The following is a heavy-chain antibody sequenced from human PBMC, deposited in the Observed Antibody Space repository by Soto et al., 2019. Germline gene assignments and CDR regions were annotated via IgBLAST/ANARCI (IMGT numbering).Heavy chain of an antibody. CDR1: GDSVSSNSVA. CDR2: TYDRSKWYN. Sequence: SQTLSLSCAIAGDSVSSNSVALNFIIQPRTRGLXQWRRTYDRSKWYNDYAVSVKSRITINPDTSKNQFSLQLNSVTPEDTAVYYCARGNRRYCSSTSCYTAHYYYYGMDVWGQGTTVTVSS. D-gene: IGHD2-2*02. J-gene: IGHJ6*02. CDR3: ARGNRRYCSSTSCYTAHYYYYGMDV. V-gene: IGHV6-1*01.